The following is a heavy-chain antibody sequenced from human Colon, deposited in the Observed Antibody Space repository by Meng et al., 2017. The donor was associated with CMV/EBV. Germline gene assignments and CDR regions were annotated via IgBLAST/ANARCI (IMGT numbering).Heavy chain of an antibody. J-gene: IGHJ4*02. V-gene: IGHV1-18*01. Sequence: QVQLVQSGAEVKKPGASVKVSCKTSGYTFTNFGISWVRQAPGQGLEWMAYISPYNGDTNYAQRFQGRVALTTDTSTSTVYMELGSLTSDDTAMYYCAREPARGGYWGQGTLVTVSS. CDR2: ISPYNGDT. CDR3: AREPARGGY. CDR1: GYTFTNFG.